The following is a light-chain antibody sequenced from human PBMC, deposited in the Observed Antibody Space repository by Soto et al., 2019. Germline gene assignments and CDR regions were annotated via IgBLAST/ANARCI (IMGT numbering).Light chain of an antibody. CDR2: WAS. CDR1: QSVLYSSNNKNY. V-gene: IGKV4-1*01. J-gene: IGKJ4*01. CDR3: QQYYSTPFPP. Sequence: DIVMTQSPDSLAVSLGERATINCKSSQSVLYSSNNKNYLAWYQQKPGQPPKLLIYWASTRESGVPDRFSGSGSGTDFTLTISSLQAEDVAGYYCQQYYSTPFPPFGGGTKVEIK.